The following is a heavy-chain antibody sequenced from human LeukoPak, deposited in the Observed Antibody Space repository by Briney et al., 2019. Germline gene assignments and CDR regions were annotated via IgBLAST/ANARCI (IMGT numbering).Heavy chain of an antibody. CDR1: GGSISSGDYY. Sequence: SETLSLTCTVSGGSISSGDYYWRWIRQPPGKGLEWIGYIYYSGSTYYNPSLKSRVTLPVDTSKNQFSLKLSAVTAADTAVYCCARNLGGWFDSWGQGSLVTVSS. CDR3: ARNLGGWFDS. V-gene: IGHV4-30-4*01. D-gene: IGHD4-23*01. CDR2: IYYSGST. J-gene: IGHJ5*01.